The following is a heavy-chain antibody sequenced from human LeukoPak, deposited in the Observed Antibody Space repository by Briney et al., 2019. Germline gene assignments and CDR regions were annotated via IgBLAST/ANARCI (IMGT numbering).Heavy chain of an antibody. V-gene: IGHV3-33*01. D-gene: IGHD6-19*01. Sequence: PGGSLRLSCAASGFTFSRHGMHWVRQAPGKGLEWVAVIWYDGSNKYYADSVKGRFTISRDSSKNTLYLQMNSLRAEDTAVYYCARDLSSGSFDYWGQGTLVTVSS. CDR2: IWYDGSNK. CDR3: ARDLSSGSFDY. J-gene: IGHJ4*02. CDR1: GFTFSRHG.